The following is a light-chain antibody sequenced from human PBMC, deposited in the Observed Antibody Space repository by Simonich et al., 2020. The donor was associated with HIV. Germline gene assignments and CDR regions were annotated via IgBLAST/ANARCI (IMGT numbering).Light chain of an antibody. CDR1: QGISNS. CDR2: KAS. Sequence: IQMTQSPSSLSASVGDRVTITCRASQGISNSLAWYQQKPGKAPKLLIYKASNLETGVPSRFSGSGSGTEFTLTITSLQPDDFATYYCQQLSSHPTFGQGTKLEIK. V-gene: IGKV1-13*02. CDR3: QQLSSHPT. J-gene: IGKJ2*01.